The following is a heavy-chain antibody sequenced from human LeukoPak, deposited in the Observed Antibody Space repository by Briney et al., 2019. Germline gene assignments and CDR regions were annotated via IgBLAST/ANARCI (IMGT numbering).Heavy chain of an antibody. CDR2: IKSNPDGGTT. V-gene: IGHV3-15*01. J-gene: IGHJ5*02. CDR3: TTIRYGDYPGS. CDR1: GFTFSSYA. Sequence: PGGSLRLSCAASGFTFSSYAMSWVRHAPGKGLEWIGRIKSNPDGGTTESAAPVKGRFTISRDDSKNTLYLQMNSRKPEDTGVYYCTTIRYGDYPGSWGQGTLVTVSS. D-gene: IGHD4-17*01.